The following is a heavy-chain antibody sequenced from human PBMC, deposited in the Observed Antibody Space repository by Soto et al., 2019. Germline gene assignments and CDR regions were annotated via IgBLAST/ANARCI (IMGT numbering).Heavy chain of an antibody. CDR3: AKAYVMYYYDSSGYYFDY. CDR2: ISGSGGST. CDR1: GFTFSSYA. J-gene: IGHJ4*02. V-gene: IGHV3-23*01. D-gene: IGHD3-22*01. Sequence: GGSLRLSCAASGFTFSSYAMSWVRQAPGKGLEWVSAISGSGGSTYYADSVKGRFTISRDNSKNTLYLQMNSLRAEDTAVYYCAKAYVMYYYDSSGYYFDYWGQGTLVTV.